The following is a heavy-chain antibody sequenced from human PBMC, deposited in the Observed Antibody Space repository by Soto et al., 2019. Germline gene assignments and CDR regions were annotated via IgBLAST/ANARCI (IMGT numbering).Heavy chain of an antibody. CDR1: GGTFSSYA. Sequence: QVQLVQSGAEVKKPGSSVKVSCKASGGTFSSYAISWVRQAPGQGLEWMGGIIPIFGTANYEQKFQGRVTITADESTITAYMELSSLRSEDTAVYYCARDRNGNYYYGMDVWGQGTTVTVSS. J-gene: IGHJ6*02. D-gene: IGHD1-1*01. CDR3: ARDRNGNYYYGMDV. V-gene: IGHV1-69*01. CDR2: IIPIFGTA.